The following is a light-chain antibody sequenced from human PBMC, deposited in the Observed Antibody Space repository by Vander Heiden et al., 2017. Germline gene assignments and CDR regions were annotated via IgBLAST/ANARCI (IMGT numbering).Light chain of an antibody. V-gene: IGKV3-15*01. CDR3: QQYDNWPPLT. CDR2: DGS. CDR1: QNIGNN. Sequence: EIVMTQSPDTLSVSPGEGATLSCRPSQNIGNNLAWYQQKPGQAPRLLIYDGSTRATGTPARFSGTGCGTEFTLTISNLQSEDFAIYYCQQYDNWPPLTFGGGTKVDIK. J-gene: IGKJ4*01.